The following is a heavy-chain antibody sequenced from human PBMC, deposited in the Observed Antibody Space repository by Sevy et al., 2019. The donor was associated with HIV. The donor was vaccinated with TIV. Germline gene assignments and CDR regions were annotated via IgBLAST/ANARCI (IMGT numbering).Heavy chain of an antibody. Sequence: GGSLRLCCAAPGFTFSVYWMHWVRQAPGKGPVWVARIYGDGSGTNYADSVKGRFTISRDNSKNTLYLQMNGLRAEETAVYYCARTLAGAVDIWGHGTMVTVSS. CDR2: IYGDGSGT. J-gene: IGHJ3*02. V-gene: IGHV3-74*01. CDR1: GFTFSVYW. CDR3: ARTLAGAVDI.